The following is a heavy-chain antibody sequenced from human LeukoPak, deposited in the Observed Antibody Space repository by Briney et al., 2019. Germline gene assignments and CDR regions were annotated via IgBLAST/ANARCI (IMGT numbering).Heavy chain of an antibody. CDR1: GYTFTGYY. CDR3: TRDGGNSGFDY. D-gene: IGHD4-23*01. V-gene: IGHV1-2*02. Sequence: ASVKRSCKASGYTFTGYYMHWVRQAPGQGLEWKGWINPKGGGTKYAQKFQDRVTMTRDTPISTAYMELSSLKSDDTAVYYCTRDGGNSGFDYWGQGALVTVSS. CDR2: INPKGGGT. J-gene: IGHJ4*02.